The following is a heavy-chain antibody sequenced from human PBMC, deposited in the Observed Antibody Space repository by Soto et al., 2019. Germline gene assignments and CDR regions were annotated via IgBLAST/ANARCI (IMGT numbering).Heavy chain of an antibody. CDR3: ARDYKRENCGSVRCNSLDV. CDR1: GFSFSDYF. Sequence: ASVKVSCKASGFSFSDYFMHWVRQAPGQGLEWMGIINPSGDSRNYAQKFQGRVTITRDTSTSTVYMDLSSLRYEDTAVYYCARDYKRENCGSVRCNSLDVWGQGTTVTVSS. J-gene: IGHJ6*02. CDR2: INPSGDSR. D-gene: IGHD2-21*01. V-gene: IGHV1-46*01.